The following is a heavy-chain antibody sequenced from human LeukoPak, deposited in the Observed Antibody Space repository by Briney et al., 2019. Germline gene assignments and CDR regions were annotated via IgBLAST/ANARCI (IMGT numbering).Heavy chain of an antibody. CDR1: GYIFANYD. Sequence: ASVKVSCKASGYIFANYDINWVRQAPGQGLEWMGWMNPNSGNTGYAQKFQGRVTITRNTSISTAYMELSSLRSEDTAVYYCARGSRNWKRDNYYYYMDVWGKGTTVTVSS. J-gene: IGHJ6*03. CDR2: MNPNSGNT. D-gene: IGHD1-1*01. CDR3: ARGSRNWKRDNYYYYMDV. V-gene: IGHV1-8*01.